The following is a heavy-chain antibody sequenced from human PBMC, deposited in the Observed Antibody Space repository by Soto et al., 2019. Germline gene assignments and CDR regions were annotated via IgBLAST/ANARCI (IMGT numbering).Heavy chain of an antibody. Sequence: GGALRLSCAASGVIFSNYGIHWVRHAPGKGLEGGALISHDGKHKYYADSVQGRFTISRDNSKNTLYLQMNSLRGDDKAVYYCAKDRPVKARSGSLSSWGQGTLVTVSS. D-gene: IGHD1-26*01. CDR2: ISHDGKHK. CDR1: GVIFSNYG. V-gene: IGHV3-30*18. CDR3: AKDRPVKARSGSLSS. J-gene: IGHJ5*02.